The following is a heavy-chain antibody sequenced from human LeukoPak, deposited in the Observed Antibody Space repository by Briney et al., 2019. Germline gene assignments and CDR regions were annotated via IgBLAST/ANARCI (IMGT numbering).Heavy chain of an antibody. CDR3: ARLYSSSWSLPRGYFQH. Sequence: PSETLSLTCTVPGGSISSSSYYWGWIRQPPGKGLEWIGSIYYSGSTYYNPSLKSRVTISVDTSKNQFSLKLSSVTAADTAVYYCARLYSSSWSLPRGYFQHWGQGTLVTVSS. J-gene: IGHJ1*01. CDR2: IYYSGST. D-gene: IGHD6-13*01. CDR1: GGSISSSSYY. V-gene: IGHV4-39*07.